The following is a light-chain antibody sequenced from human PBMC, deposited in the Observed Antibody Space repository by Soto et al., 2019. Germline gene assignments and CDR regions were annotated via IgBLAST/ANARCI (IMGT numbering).Light chain of an antibody. V-gene: IGKV1-5*01. Sequence: DIQMTQSPSTLSASVGDRVTITCRASQSIRSWLAWYQQKPGKAPKLLIYDASSLESGVPSRFSGSGSGTEFTLTISSLQPDDFATYYCQQYNSYPTFGQGTKVDI. CDR3: QQYNSYPT. CDR1: QSIRSW. J-gene: IGKJ1*01. CDR2: DAS.